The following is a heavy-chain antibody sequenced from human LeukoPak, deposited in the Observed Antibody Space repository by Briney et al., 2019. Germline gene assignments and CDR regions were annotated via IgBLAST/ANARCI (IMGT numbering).Heavy chain of an antibody. V-gene: IGHV3-53*01. CDR2: IYSGGGT. D-gene: IGHD4/OR15-4a*01. Sequence: GGSLRLSCAVSGFTVSSNYMSWVRQAPGKGLEWVSLIYSGGGTYYADSVRGRFTISRDDSKNTLYLQMNSLRAEDTAVYYCARSAKYYYYYMDVWGKGTTVTISS. J-gene: IGHJ6*03. CDR3: ARSAKYYYYYMDV. CDR1: GFTVSSNY.